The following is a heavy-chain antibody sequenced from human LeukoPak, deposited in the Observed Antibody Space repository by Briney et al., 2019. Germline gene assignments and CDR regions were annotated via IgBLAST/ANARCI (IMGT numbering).Heavy chain of an antibody. D-gene: IGHD3-10*01. J-gene: IGHJ5*02. Sequence: SETLSLTCTVSGGSISSGSYYWSWIRQPAGKGLEWIGRIYTSGSTNYNPSLKSRVTISVDTSKNQFSLKLSSVTAADTAVYYCARGGYGSGSYYKQGYFDPWGQGTLVTVSS. V-gene: IGHV4-61*02. CDR1: GGSISSGSYY. CDR2: IYTSGST. CDR3: ARGGYGSGSYYKQGYFDP.